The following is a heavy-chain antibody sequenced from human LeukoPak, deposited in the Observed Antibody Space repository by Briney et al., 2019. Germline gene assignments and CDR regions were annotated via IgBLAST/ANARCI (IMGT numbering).Heavy chain of an antibody. Sequence: GGSLRLSCAASGFTFSSYSMNWVRQAPGKGLEWVSSISSSSSYIYYADSVKGRFTISRDNAKNSLYLQMNSLRAEDTAVYYCARDSSGWYGYYYYYMDVWGKGTTVTVSS. V-gene: IGHV3-21*01. CDR3: ARDSSGWYGYYYYYMDV. D-gene: IGHD6-19*01. J-gene: IGHJ6*03. CDR2: ISSSSSYI. CDR1: GFTFSSYS.